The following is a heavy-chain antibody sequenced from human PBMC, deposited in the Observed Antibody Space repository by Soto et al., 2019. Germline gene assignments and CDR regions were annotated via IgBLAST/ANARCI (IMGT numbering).Heavy chain of an antibody. D-gene: IGHD1-26*01. CDR3: ARDRLEKWELPYYYYYYGMDV. J-gene: IGHJ6*02. V-gene: IGHV3-74*01. Sequence: EVQLVESGGGLVQPGGSLRLSCAASGFTFSSYWMHWVRQAPGKGLVWVSRINSDGSSTSYADSVKGRFTISRDNAKNTLYLQMNSLRADDTAVYYCARDRLEKWELPYYYYYYGMDVWGQGTTVTVSS. CDR2: INSDGSST. CDR1: GFTFSSYW.